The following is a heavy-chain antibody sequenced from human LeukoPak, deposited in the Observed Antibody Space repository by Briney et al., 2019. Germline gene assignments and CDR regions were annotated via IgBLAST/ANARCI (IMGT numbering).Heavy chain of an antibody. Sequence: PGGSLRLSCAASGFTFSNFLMTWVRQAPGKGPEWVSAISGSGGDTYYADSVKGRFTISRDNSKNTLYLQMNSLRAEDTAVYYCAKKGATTGDFDYWGQGTLATVSS. CDR1: GFTFSNFL. D-gene: IGHD1-26*01. J-gene: IGHJ4*02. CDR2: ISGSGGDT. CDR3: AKKGATTGDFDY. V-gene: IGHV3-23*01.